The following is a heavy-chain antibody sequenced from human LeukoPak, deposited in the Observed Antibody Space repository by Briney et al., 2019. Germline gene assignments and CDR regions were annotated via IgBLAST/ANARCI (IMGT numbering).Heavy chain of an antibody. CDR3: ARERHIVVVTAIPSTFDY. Sequence: SVKVSCKASGGTFSSYAISWVRQAPGQGLEWMGRIIPILSIANYAQKLQGRVTITADKSTSTAYMELGSLRSEDTAVYYCARERHIVVVTAIPSTFDYWGQGTLVTVSS. D-gene: IGHD2-21*02. CDR1: GGTFSSYA. CDR2: IIPILSIA. J-gene: IGHJ4*02. V-gene: IGHV1-69*04.